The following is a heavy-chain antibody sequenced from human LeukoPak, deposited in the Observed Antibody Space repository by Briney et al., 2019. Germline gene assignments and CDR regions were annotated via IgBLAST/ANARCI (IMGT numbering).Heavy chain of an antibody. J-gene: IGHJ4*02. Sequence: GGSLRLSCVASGFTFNRFALHWVRQAPGKGLEWVSMISFDGTTKDYADSVKGRFTISRDNSKNTLDLQMSSLKTDDTAVYYCARGVVNAYAAFDFWGQGTLVTVSS. CDR1: GFTFNRFA. D-gene: IGHD3-16*01. V-gene: IGHV3-30-3*01. CDR3: ARGVVNAYAAFDF. CDR2: ISFDGTTK.